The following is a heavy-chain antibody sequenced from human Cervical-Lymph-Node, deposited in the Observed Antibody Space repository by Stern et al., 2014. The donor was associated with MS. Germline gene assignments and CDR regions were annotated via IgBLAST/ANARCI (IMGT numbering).Heavy chain of an antibody. V-gene: IGHV1-2*02. CDR2: INPNTGGT. Sequence: VQLVESGAEVKKPGASVKVSCKTSGYIFPGYYIHWVRQAPGQGLEWMAWINPNTGGTKYAQKFQGRVTMSRDTSISTAYVELSSLTSDDTAVYYCARDQRGITIFGVVTDYYYLGMDVWGQGTTVTVSS. CDR1: GYIFPGYY. J-gene: IGHJ6*02. CDR3: ARDQRGITIFGVVTDYYYLGMDV. D-gene: IGHD3-3*01.